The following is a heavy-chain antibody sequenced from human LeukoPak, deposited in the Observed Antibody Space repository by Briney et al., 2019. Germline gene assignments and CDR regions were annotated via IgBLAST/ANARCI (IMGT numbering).Heavy chain of an antibody. CDR1: GGSFSGYY. Sequence: SETLSLTCAVYGGSFSGYYWSWIRQPPGKGLEWIGEINHSGSTNYNPSLKSRVTISVDTSKNQFSLKLSSVTAADTAVYYCARLGRVRYYYGSGIDYWGQGTLVTVSS. CDR2: INHSGST. D-gene: IGHD3-10*01. J-gene: IGHJ4*02. V-gene: IGHV4-34*01. CDR3: ARLGRVRYYYGSGIDY.